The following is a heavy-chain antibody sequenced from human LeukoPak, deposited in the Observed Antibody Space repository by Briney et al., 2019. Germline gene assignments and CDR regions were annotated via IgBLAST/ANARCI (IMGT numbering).Heavy chain of an antibody. CDR2: ISGSGGST. Sequence: GGSLRLSCAASGFTFSSYAMSWVRQVPGKGLEWVSAISGSGGSTYYADSVKGRFTISRDNSKNTLYLQMNSLRAEDTAVYYCAKGLLWFGELSEYYFDYWGQGTLVTVSS. D-gene: IGHD3-10*01. CDR3: AKGLLWFGELSEYYFDY. V-gene: IGHV3-23*01. J-gene: IGHJ4*02. CDR1: GFTFSSYA.